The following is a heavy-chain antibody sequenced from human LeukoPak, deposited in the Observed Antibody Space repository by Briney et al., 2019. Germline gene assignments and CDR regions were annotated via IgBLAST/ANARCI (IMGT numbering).Heavy chain of an antibody. CDR2: IIPIFGTA. D-gene: IGHD2-2*01. Sequence: SVKVSCKASGGTFSSYAISWVRQAPGQGLGWMGGIIPIFGTANYAQKFQGRVTITTDESTSTAYMELSSLRSEDTAVYYCASSRYCSSTSCYLDYWGQGTLVTVSS. J-gene: IGHJ4*02. CDR3: ASSRYCSSTSCYLDY. CDR1: GGTFSSYA. V-gene: IGHV1-69*05.